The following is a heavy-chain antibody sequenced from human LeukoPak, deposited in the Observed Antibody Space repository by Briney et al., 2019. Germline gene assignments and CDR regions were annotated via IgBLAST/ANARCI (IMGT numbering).Heavy chain of an antibody. Sequence: GGSLRLSCAASGFTFSIYRMHWVRQAPGKGLVWVSRINSDGRSTNYADSVKGRFTVSRDNAKNTLYLQMNSLTAEDTAVYYCTRGRWELDYWGQGTLVTVSS. CDR2: INSDGRST. J-gene: IGHJ4*02. CDR1: GFTFSIYR. D-gene: IGHD1-26*01. CDR3: TRGRWELDY. V-gene: IGHV3-74*01.